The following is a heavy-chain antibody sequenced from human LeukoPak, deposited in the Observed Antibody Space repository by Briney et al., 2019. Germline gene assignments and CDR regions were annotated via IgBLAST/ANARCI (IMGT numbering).Heavy chain of an antibody. CDR1: GFTFSSYS. J-gene: IGHJ5*02. CDR3: ARVEYSSLSWGYNWFDP. D-gene: IGHD6-6*01. CDR2: ISSSSSYI. Sequence: GGSLRLSCAASGFTFSSYSMNWVRQAPGKGLEWVSSISSSSSYIYYADSVKGRFTISRDNAKNSLYLQMNSLRAEDTAVYYCARVEYSSLSWGYNWFDPWGQGTLVTVSS. V-gene: IGHV3-21*01.